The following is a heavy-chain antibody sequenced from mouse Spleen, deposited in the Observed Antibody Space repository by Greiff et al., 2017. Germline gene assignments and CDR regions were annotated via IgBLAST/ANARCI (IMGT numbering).Heavy chain of an antibody. D-gene: IGHD4-1*01. CDR2: IYPGDGDT. Sequence: VKLQQSGPELVKPGASVKISCKASGYAFSSSWMNWVKQRPGKGLEWIGRIYPGDGDTNYNGKFKGKATLTADKSSSTAYMQLSSLTSEDSAVYFCARSNGGFAYWGQGTLVTVSA. J-gene: IGHJ3*01. CDR3: ARSNGGFAY. V-gene: IGHV1-82*01. CDR1: GYAFSSSW.